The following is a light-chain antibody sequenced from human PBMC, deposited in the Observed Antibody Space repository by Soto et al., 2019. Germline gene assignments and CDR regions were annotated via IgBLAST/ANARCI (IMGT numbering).Light chain of an antibody. Sequence: DIQMTQSPSSLSASVGDRVTITCRASQGIGNYLAWYQQKPGKVPKLLIYAASTLESGVPSRFSGGGSGTDFTLTISSLQPQDAATYYCQKCDSAPLTFGGGTKVEI. J-gene: IGKJ4*01. V-gene: IGKV1-27*01. CDR3: QKCDSAPLT. CDR1: QGIGNY. CDR2: AAS.